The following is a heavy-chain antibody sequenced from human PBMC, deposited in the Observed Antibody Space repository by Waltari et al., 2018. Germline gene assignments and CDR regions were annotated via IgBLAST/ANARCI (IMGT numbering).Heavy chain of an antibody. V-gene: IGHV3-48*04. CDR2: ISSSSSTI. CDR1: GFTFSSYS. J-gene: IGHJ6*03. CDR3: ARAHPRYSTSMDV. D-gene: IGHD6-6*01. Sequence: EVQLVESGGGLVQPGGSLRLSCAASGFTFSSYSMNWVRQAPGKGLEWVSYISSSSSTIYYADSVKGRFTISRDNAKNSLYLQMNSLRAEDTAVYYCARAHPRYSTSMDVWGKGTTVTVSS.